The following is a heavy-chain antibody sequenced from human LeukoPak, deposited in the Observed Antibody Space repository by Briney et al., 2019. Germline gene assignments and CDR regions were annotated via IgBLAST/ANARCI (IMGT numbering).Heavy chain of an antibody. CDR2: IYYSGST. CDR1: GGSISSYY. J-gene: IGHJ4*02. Sequence: SGTLSLTCTVSGGSISSYYWSWIRQPPGKGLEWIGYIYYSGSTDYNPSLKSRVTISVDTSKNQFSLKLSSVTAADTAVYYCATYSGPEEFYYFDYWGQGTLVTVSS. CDR3: ATYSGPEEFYYFDY. D-gene: IGHD1-26*01. V-gene: IGHV4-59*01.